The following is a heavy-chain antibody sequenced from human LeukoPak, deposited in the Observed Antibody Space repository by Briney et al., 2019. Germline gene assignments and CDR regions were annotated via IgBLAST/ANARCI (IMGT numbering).Heavy chain of an antibody. V-gene: IGHV3-7*01. Sequence: PGGSLRLSCAASGFTFSSYWMSWVRQAPGKGLEWVANIKQDGSEKYYVDSVKGRFTISRDNAKNSLYLQMNSLRAEDTAEYFCARDPGVSMIRGIILNYYFDYWGQGTLVTVSS. CDR1: GFTFSSYW. CDR3: ARDPGVSMIRGIILNYYFDY. D-gene: IGHD3-10*01. CDR2: IKQDGSEK. J-gene: IGHJ4*02.